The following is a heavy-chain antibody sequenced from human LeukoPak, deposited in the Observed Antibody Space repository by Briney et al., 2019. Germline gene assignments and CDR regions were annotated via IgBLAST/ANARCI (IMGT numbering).Heavy chain of an antibody. V-gene: IGHV3-48*01. CDR2: ISSSSSTI. CDR3: ASGSGPPLYYFDY. Sequence: GGSLRLSCAASGFTFSSYEMNWVRQAPGKGLEWVSYISSSSSTIYYADSVKGRFTISRDNAKNSLYLQMNSLRAEDTAVYYCASGSGPPLYYFDYWGQGTLVTVSS. CDR1: GFTFSSYE. J-gene: IGHJ4*02.